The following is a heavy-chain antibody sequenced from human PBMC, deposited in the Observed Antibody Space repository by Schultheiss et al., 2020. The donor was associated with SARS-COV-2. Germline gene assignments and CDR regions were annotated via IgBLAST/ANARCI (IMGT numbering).Heavy chain of an antibody. CDR2: ISSSSSYI. J-gene: IGHJ4*02. D-gene: IGHD3-16*01. V-gene: IGHV3-21*01. Sequence: GGSLRLSCAASGFTFSSYSMNWVRQAPGKGLEWVSSISSSSSYIYYADSVKGRFTISRDNAKNTLYLQMNSLRAEDTAVYYCARAPVGGGGIDYWGQGTLVTVSS. CDR1: GFTFSSYS. CDR3: ARAPVGGGGIDY.